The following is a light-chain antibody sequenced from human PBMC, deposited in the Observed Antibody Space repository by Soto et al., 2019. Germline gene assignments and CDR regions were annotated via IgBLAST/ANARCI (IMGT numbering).Light chain of an antibody. CDR3: LHYMSYPWT. J-gene: IGKJ1*01. Sequence: DIQMTQSPSTVSASVGDRVTITCRASQSITRWLAWYQQKPGKAPKFLIYEASSLESGVPSRFSGSGSGTEFTLTLQPEDFATYYCLHYMSYPWTFGRGTKVDIK. V-gene: IGKV1-5*01. CDR2: EAS. CDR1: QSITRW.